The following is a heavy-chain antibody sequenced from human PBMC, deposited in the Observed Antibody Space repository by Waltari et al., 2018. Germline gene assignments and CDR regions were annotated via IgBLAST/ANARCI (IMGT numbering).Heavy chain of an antibody. CDR2: IIPILGTA. CDR1: GGTFSSYA. V-gene: IGHV1-69*13. CDR3: ARDRGTIFGVVIPS. Sequence: QVQLVQSGAEVKKPGSSVKVSCKASGGTFSSYAISWVRQAPGQGLEWMGGIIPILGTANDAQKVQGRVTITAAESTSTACMELSSLRSEDTAVYYCARDRGTIFGVVIPSWGQGTLVTVAS. D-gene: IGHD3-3*01. J-gene: IGHJ4*02.